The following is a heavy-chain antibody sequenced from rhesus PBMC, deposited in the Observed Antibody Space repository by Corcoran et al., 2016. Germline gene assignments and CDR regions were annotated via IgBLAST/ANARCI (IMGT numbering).Heavy chain of an antibody. V-gene: IGHV3S16*01. J-gene: IGHJ4*01. CDR2: ISSASDYI. CDR1: GFTFSSYG. D-gene: IGHD6-25*01. CDR3: TSVGIAASGTWDY. Sequence: EVQLVESGGGLVQPGGSLRLSCAASGFTFSSYGMSWVRQAPGKGLEWVSSISSASDYIYYADSVMGRFTISRDNAKNSLSLQMTSRRAEDTAVYYCTSVGIAASGTWDYWGQGVLVTVSS.